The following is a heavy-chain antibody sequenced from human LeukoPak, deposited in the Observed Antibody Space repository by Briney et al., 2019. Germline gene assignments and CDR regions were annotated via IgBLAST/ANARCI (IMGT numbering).Heavy chain of an antibody. CDR3: AELGITMIGGV. D-gene: IGHD3-10*02. CDR2: ISGSGGST. V-gene: IGHV3-23*01. Sequence: SGGSLRLSCAASGFTFSSHGMNWVRQAPGKGLEWVSAISGSGGSTYYADSVKGRFTISRDNSKNSLYLQMNSLRAEDTAVYYCAELGITMIGGVWGKGTTVTISS. CDR1: GFTFSSHG. J-gene: IGHJ6*04.